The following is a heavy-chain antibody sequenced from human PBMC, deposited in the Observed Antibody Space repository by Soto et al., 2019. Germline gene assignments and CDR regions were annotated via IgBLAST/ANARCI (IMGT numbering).Heavy chain of an antibody. CDR3: ANLNTRGYYFDY. V-gene: IGHV2-5*01. Sequence: SGPTLVNPTQTLTLTCTFSGFSLTTSQVGVGWIRQPPGAALEWLAHVYWNDDKYYSLSLKNRLTITKDTSKSQVVLTMTNMDPVDTATYYCANLNTRGYYFDYWGQGALVTVSS. J-gene: IGHJ4*02. CDR2: VYWNDDK. CDR1: GFSLTTSQVG.